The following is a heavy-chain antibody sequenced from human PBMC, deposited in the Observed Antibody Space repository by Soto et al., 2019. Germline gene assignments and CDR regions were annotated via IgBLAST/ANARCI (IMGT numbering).Heavy chain of an antibody. J-gene: IGHJ3*02. CDR1: GGSNSSYY. CDR3: ARLQYTVVTPIDM. Sequence: PSETLSLTCTVPGGSNSSYYWTWIRQFPGKRLEWIAHIHNSGNTNSNPSLKSRVTISMDTSKKQISLRLTSVTAADTAMYYCARLQYTVVTPIDMWGQGTMVT. V-gene: IGHV4-59*01. D-gene: IGHD2-21*02. CDR2: IHNSGNT.